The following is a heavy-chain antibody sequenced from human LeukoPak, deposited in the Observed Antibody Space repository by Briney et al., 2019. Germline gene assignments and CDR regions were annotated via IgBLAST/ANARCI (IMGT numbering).Heavy chain of an antibody. V-gene: IGHV3-23*01. D-gene: IGHD3-9*01. CDR2: ISGSGGST. Sequence: GGSLRLSCAASGFTFSSYAMSWVRQAPGKGLEWVSAISGSGGSTYYADSVKGRFTISRDNSKNTLYLQMNSLRAEDTAVYYCANAVLRYFDWLLPDYWGQGTLVTVSS. J-gene: IGHJ4*02. CDR1: GFTFSSYA. CDR3: ANAVLRYFDWLLPDY.